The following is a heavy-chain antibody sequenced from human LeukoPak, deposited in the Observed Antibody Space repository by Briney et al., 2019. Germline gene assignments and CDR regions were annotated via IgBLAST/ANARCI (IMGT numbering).Heavy chain of an antibody. D-gene: IGHD3-22*01. CDR3: ARVNYYDSSGPEWFDP. J-gene: IGHJ5*02. CDR1: GGSISSSSYY. V-gene: IGHV4-39*01. Sequence: SETLSLTCTVSGGSISSSSYYWGWIRQPPGKGLEWIESIYYSGSTYYNPSLKSRVNISVDTSKNQFSLKLSSVTAADTAVYYCARVNYYDSSGPEWFDPWGQGTLVTVSS. CDR2: IYYSGST.